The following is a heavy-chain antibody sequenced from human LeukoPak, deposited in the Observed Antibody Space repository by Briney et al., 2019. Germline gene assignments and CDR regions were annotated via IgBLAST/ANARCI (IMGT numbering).Heavy chain of an antibody. D-gene: IGHD3-22*01. Sequence: GGSLRLSCAASGFTVSSNYMSWVRQAPGKGLEWVSIIYSGGSTYYADSVKGRFTISRDNSKNTLYLQMNSLRAEDTAVYYCARVSSTDYYDNRGWFDTWGQGTLVTVSS. J-gene: IGHJ5*02. CDR3: ARVSSTDYYDNRGWFDT. V-gene: IGHV3-66*01. CDR2: IYSGGST. CDR1: GFTVSSNY.